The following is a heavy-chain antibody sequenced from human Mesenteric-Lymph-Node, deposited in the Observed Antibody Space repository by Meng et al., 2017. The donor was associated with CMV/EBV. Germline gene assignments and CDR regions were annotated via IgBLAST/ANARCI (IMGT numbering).Heavy chain of an antibody. J-gene: IGHJ6*02. V-gene: IGHV3-48*03. D-gene: IGHD3-10*01. Sequence: GESLKISCAASGFTFSSYEMNWVRQAPGKGLEWVSYIGPSGSPTYYVESVKGRFTISRNNAKNSLYLQMYSLRADDTAVYYCARARGTGVGEDGMDVWGQGTTVTVSS. CDR2: IGPSGSPT. CDR3: ARARGTGVGEDGMDV. CDR1: GFTFSSYE.